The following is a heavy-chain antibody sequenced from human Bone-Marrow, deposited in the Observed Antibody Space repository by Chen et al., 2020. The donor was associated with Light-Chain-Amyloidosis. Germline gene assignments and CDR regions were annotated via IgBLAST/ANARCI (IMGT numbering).Heavy chain of an antibody. D-gene: IGHD5-12*01. CDR2: INPDGTRV. V-gene: IGHV3-74*01. J-gene: IGHJ4*02. CDR3: SRGFTGYDDY. Sequence: DVQLLESGGGLVQPGGSLRLSCAASGFTFRTSWMHWVRQAPGKGLVWVSRINPDGTRVDYADSVRGRFTISRDDAKSTVYLQMNSLRAEDTAVYYCSRGFTGYDDYWGQGTLVTVSS. CDR1: GFTFRTSW.